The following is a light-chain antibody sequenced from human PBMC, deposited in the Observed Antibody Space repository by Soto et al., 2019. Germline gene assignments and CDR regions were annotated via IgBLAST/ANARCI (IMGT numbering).Light chain of an antibody. CDR3: QRTYNAPFT. CDR2: DAT. V-gene: IGKV1-39*01. Sequence: DIQMTQSPSFLSASVGDRVTITCRASQTIARYLNWYQHKPGKAPKFLIYDATSLQSGVPSRFSGSGSGTDFTLTINNLQPEDFATYYCQRTYNAPFTFGPGTKVSIK. J-gene: IGKJ3*01. CDR1: QTIARY.